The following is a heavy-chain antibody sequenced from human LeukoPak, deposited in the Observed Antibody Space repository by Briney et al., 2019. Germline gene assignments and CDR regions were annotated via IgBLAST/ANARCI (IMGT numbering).Heavy chain of an antibody. CDR1: GFTFSSYW. V-gene: IGHV3-74*01. Sequence: PGGSLRLSCAASGFTFSSYWMHWVRQAPGKGLVWVSRINSDGSSTSYADSVKGRFTISRDNAKNTLYLQMNSLRAEDTAVYYCARWVDYDILTGYYYFDYWGQGTLVTVSS. J-gene: IGHJ4*02. CDR2: INSDGSST. D-gene: IGHD3-9*01. CDR3: ARWVDYDILTGYYYFDY.